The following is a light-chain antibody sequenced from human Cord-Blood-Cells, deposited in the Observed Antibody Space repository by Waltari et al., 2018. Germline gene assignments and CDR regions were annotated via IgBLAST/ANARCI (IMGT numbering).Light chain of an antibody. CDR2: DAS. V-gene: IGKV1-5*01. CDR3: QQYNSYSLT. CDR1: QSISSW. J-gene: IGKJ4*01. Sequence: DIQMTQSPSTLSASVGDRVTIACRASQSISSWWAWYQQKPGTAPKLQIYDASSLESGGPSRFSGSGSGTEFTLTISSLQPDDFATYYCQQYNSYSLTFGGGTKVEIK.